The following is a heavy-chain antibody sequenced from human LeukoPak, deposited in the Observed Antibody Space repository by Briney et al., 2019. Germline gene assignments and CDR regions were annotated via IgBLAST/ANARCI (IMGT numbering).Heavy chain of an antibody. V-gene: IGHV4-39*07. CDR3: ASNYYEFPLYFDY. CDR1: GGSISSSSYY. D-gene: IGHD3-22*01. CDR2: IYYSGST. J-gene: IGHJ4*02. Sequence: ASQTLSLTCTVSGGSISSSSYYWGWIRQPPGKGLEWIGSIYYSGSTYYNPSLKSRVTISVDTSKNQFSLKLSSVTAADTAVYYCASNYYEFPLYFDYWGQGTLVTVSS.